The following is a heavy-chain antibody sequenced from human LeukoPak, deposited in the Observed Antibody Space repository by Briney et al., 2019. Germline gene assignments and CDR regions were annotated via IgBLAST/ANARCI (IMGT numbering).Heavy chain of an antibody. CDR2: ISHDARNK. V-gene: IGHV3-30*04. J-gene: IGHJ4*02. D-gene: IGHD3-16*01. CDR1: GFTFSSYA. Sequence: GGSLRLSCAASGFTFSSYAIHWVRQAPGKGLEWVAVISHDARNKYYADSAKGRFTISRDNSKNTLYLQMDSLRVEDTAVYYCAREGIYGLDYWGQGTLVTVSS. CDR3: AREGIYGLDY.